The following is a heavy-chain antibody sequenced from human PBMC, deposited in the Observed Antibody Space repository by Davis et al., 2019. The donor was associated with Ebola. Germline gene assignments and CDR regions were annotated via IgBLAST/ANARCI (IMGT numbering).Heavy chain of an antibody. CDR3: ARDPPLVLRYLDWFDASTSPYGMDV. V-gene: IGHV1-46*01. CDR1: GYTFTSYY. D-gene: IGHD3-9*01. J-gene: IGHJ6*04. CDR2: INPSDGST. Sequence: ASVKVSCKASGYTFTSYYMNWVRQAPGQGLEWMGIINPSDGSTKYAQRFQDRVTMTRNISISTAYMELSSLTSEDTAMYYCARDPPLVLRYLDWFDASTSPYGMDVWGRGTSVAVSS.